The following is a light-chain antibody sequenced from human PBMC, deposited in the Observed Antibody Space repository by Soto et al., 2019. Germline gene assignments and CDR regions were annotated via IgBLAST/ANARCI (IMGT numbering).Light chain of an antibody. CDR2: DIS. Sequence: QSVLTQPPSVSGSPGQTVTISCTGSSSDIGADNYVYWYQQLPGTAPKFLIYDISNRPSGVPDRFSGSKSGTTASLAISGLQAEDEADYYCQSYDSSMSGQEVFGTGTKLTVL. CDR1: SSDIGADNY. V-gene: IGLV1-40*01. J-gene: IGLJ1*01. CDR3: QSYDSSMSGQEV.